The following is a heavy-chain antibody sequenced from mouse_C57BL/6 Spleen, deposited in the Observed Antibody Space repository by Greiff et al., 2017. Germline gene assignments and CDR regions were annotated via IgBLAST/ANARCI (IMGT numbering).Heavy chain of an antibody. D-gene: IGHD1-1*02. J-gene: IGHJ4*01. Sequence: VQLVESGAELARPGASVKLSCKASGYTFTSYGISWVKQRTGQGLEWIGEIYPRSGNTYYNEKFKGKATLTADKSSSTAYMELRSLTSEDSAVYFCARGDLWSDAMDYWGQGTSVTVSS. CDR1: GYTFTSYG. CDR2: IYPRSGNT. CDR3: ARGDLWSDAMDY. V-gene: IGHV1-81*01.